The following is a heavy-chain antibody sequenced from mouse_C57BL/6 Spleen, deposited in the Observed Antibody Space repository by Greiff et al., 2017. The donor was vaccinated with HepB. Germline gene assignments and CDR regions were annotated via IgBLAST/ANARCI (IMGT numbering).Heavy chain of an antibody. CDR3: ATSSWDGCIDV. Sequence: VQLQQSGPELVKPGASVKISCKASGYTFTDYYMNWVKQSPGKGLEWIGDINPNNGGTSYNQKFKGKAKLTVDKSSSTAYMELRSLTSEDAAFDYCATSSWDGCIDVWGTGTTFTVSS. D-gene: IGHD4-1*01. V-gene: IGHV1-26*01. J-gene: IGHJ1*03. CDR2: INPNNGGT. CDR1: GYTFTDYY.